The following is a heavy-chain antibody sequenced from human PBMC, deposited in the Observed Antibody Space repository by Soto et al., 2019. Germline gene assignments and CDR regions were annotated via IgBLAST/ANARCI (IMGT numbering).Heavy chain of an antibody. J-gene: IGHJ4*02. CDR2: IYHSGST. Sequence: QVQLQESGPGLVNPSGTLSLNCAVSGGSISSSNWWSWVRQPPGKGLEWIGEIYHSGSTNYNPSPKILVTISVDNSKNQFSLKLSYVTAADTAVYYCAREGRGGVDYWGQGTLVTVSS. CDR1: GGSISSSNW. D-gene: IGHD2-15*01. CDR3: AREGRGGVDY. V-gene: IGHV4-4*02.